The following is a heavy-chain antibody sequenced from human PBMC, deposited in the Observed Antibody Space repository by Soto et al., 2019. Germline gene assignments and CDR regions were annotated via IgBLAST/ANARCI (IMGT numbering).Heavy chain of an antibody. CDR3: TTYTGDGMDV. CDR2: IYTGGST. V-gene: IGHV3-53*02. D-gene: IGHD3-16*01. J-gene: IGHJ6*01. Sequence: EVQMVETGGGLSQPGGSLRLSCAVSGFIVSSKYMTWVRQAPGKGLEWVSVIYTGGSTHYADSARGRFTISRDSSKTTLYRHMNSLRSEAAAVYYCTTYTGDGMDVWGQGTTVTVSS. CDR1: GFIVSSKY.